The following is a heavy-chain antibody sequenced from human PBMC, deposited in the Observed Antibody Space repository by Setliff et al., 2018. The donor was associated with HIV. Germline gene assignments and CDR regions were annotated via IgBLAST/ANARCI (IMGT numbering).Heavy chain of an antibody. Sequence: SLRLSCAASGFTFSSYGMHWVRQAPGKGLEWVAVTSSDGSNKYYADSVKDRFIVSRDNSKNTVYLQMNSLRAAGTAVYHCARVGQATVVTAIHGALDYWGQGTLVTVSS. V-gene: IGHV3-30*05. CDR2: TSSDGSNK. CDR1: GFTFSSYG. D-gene: IGHD2-21*02. J-gene: IGHJ4*02. CDR3: ARVGQATVVTAIHGALDY.